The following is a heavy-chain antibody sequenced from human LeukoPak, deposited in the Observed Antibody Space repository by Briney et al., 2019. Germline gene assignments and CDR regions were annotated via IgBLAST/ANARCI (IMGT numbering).Heavy chain of an antibody. CDR3: AREIGIAAAGDAFDI. CDR2: ISGSGDNT. CDR1: GFTFSSYA. J-gene: IGHJ3*02. V-gene: IGHV3-23*01. D-gene: IGHD6-13*01. Sequence: GGSLRLSCAASGFTFSSYAMSWVRQPPGKGLEWVSGISGSGDNTYYADSVKGRFTISRDNAKNSLYLQMNSLRAEDTAVYYCAREIGIAAAGDAFDIWGQGTMVTVSS.